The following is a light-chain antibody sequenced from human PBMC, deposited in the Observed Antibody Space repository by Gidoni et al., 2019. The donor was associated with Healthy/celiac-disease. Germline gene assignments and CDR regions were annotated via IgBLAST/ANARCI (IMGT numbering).Light chain of an antibody. CDR3: QTYDDSLSWV. J-gene: IGLJ3*02. Sequence: QSGPTQPPSVTEAPGQRVTISCTGSSSNIGAGYAVHWYQQLPGTAPKVVIYDNTDRPSGVPDRFSASKSGTSASLAITGLQAEDEADYYCQTYDDSLSWVFGGGTKVTVL. V-gene: IGLV1-40*01. CDR1: SSNIGAGYA. CDR2: DNT.